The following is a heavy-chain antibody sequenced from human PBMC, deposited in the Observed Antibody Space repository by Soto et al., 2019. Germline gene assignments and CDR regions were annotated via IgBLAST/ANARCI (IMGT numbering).Heavy chain of an antibody. Sequence: EVQLVESGGDLVKPGGSLRLSCIVSGLKFSDAWMSWVRQVPGKGLEWVGRIKSVGSGGTRDYAAPVRGRFTIPRDDSKNTVYLQMDSLKTEDTAMYYCCWCGSINYYFNQWGQGTLVTVSS. J-gene: IGHJ4*02. CDR2: IKSVGSGGTR. CDR1: GLKFSDAW. CDR3: CWCGSINYYFNQ. V-gene: IGHV3-15*01. D-gene: IGHD2-8*01.